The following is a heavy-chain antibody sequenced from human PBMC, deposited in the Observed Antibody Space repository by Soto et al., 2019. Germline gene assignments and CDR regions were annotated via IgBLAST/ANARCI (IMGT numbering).Heavy chain of an antibody. J-gene: IGHJ4*02. D-gene: IGHD6-13*01. Sequence: EVQLVESGRGLVQPGGSLRVSCAASGFTFSTYSMNWVRQAPGKGLEWVAYISSGSSNIYYAASVKGRFTISRDNAKNSLYLQMNSLRAEDTAIYYCALDEQQVDCFDYWGQGTLVSVSS. CDR1: GFTFSTYS. CDR3: ALDEQQVDCFDY. CDR2: ISSGSSNI. V-gene: IGHV3-48*01.